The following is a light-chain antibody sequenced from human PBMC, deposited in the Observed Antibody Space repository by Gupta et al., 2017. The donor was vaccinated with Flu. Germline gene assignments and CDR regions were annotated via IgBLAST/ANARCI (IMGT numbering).Light chain of an antibody. Sequence: SMLTQPPSVTAAPGHKVTISCSGSSSNIGNNYVSWYQQLPGTAPKLLIYDNDKRPSGIVDRFAGSKAGTSATLAITGLQAGEEAEYDGAAWDSSLRAMVFGGGTKLTVL. CDR2: DND. V-gene: IGLV1-51*02. CDR3: AAWDSSLRAMV. J-gene: IGLJ3*02. CDR1: SSNIGNNY.